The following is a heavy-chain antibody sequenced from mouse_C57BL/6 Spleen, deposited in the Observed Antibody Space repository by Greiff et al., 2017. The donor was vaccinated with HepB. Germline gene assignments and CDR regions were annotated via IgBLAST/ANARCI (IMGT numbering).Heavy chain of an antibody. J-gene: IGHJ4*01. CDR3: ARHIYYWAMGC. CDR1: GFNIKDYY. CDR2: IDPEDGDT. Sequence: VQLQQSGAELVKPGASVKLSCTASGFNIKDYYMHWVKQRTEQGLEWIGRIDPEDGDTKYDQKFQGKATITADTSSSTAYLQLSSLTSEDTAGYCCARHIYYWAMGCWGQRTSVTFSS. V-gene: IGHV14-2*01.